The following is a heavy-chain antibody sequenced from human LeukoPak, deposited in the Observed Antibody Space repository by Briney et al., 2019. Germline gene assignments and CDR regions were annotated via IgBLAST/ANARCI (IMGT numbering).Heavy chain of an antibody. CDR2: ISYDGSNN. J-gene: IGHJ4*02. Sequence: QPGRSLRLSCAASGFTFSSYGMHWVRQAPGKGLEWVAVISYDGSNNYYADSVKGRFTISRDNSKSTLYLQMNSLRAEDTAVYYCARGLTPTSPPFDYWGQGTLVTVSS. CDR1: GFTFSSYG. CDR3: ARGLTPTSPPFDY. V-gene: IGHV3-30*03. D-gene: IGHD3-16*01.